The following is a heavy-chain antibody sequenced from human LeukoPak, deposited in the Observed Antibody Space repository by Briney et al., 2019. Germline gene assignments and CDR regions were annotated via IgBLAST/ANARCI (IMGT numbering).Heavy chain of an antibody. CDR2: IYTSGST. V-gene: IGHV4-61*02. D-gene: IGHD6-13*01. Sequence: SQTLSLTCTVSGGSISSGSYYWSWIRQPAGKGLEWIGRIYTSGSTNYNPSLKSRVTISVDTSKNQFSLKLSSVTAADTAVYYCARGYSSSWYRTWFDPWGQGTLVTVSS. CDR1: GGSISSGSYY. CDR3: ARGYSSSWYRTWFDP. J-gene: IGHJ5*02.